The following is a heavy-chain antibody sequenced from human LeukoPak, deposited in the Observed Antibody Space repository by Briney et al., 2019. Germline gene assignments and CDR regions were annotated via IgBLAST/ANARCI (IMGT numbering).Heavy chain of an antibody. Sequence: SETLSLTCAVYGGSFSSYYWSWIRQPPGKGLEWIGKINYSGGTNYNPSLKSRVTISVDMSKNQFSLKLSAVAAADTAVYRWPRLIYYDSSGYLDYCGLGCSVTVSS. CDR2: INYSGGT. V-gene: IGHV4-34*01. J-gene: IGHJ4*02. CDR1: GGSFSSYY. CDR3: PRLIYYDSSGYLDY. D-gene: IGHD3-22*01.